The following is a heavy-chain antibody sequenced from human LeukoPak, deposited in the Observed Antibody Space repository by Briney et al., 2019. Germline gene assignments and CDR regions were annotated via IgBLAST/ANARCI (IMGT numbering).Heavy chain of an antibody. CDR3: ASFKTRGVRRLYYFDY. Sequence: SETLSLTCSVSGGSISSSIYYWGWIRQPPGKGLEWIGSIYYSGSTYYNPSLKSRATISVDTSKNQFSLKLSSVTAADTAVYYCASFKTRGVRRLYYFDYWGQGTLVTVSS. D-gene: IGHD3-10*01. V-gene: IGHV4-39*01. CDR1: GGSISSSIYY. J-gene: IGHJ4*02. CDR2: IYYSGST.